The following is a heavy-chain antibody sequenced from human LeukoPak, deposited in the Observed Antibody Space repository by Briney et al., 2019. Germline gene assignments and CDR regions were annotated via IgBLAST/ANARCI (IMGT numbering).Heavy chain of an antibody. CDR3: ATGVLMVYAMDY. D-gene: IGHD2-8*01. CDR1: GYTLTELS. Sequence: WASVKVSCKVSGYTLTELSMHWVRQAPGKGLEWMGGFDPEDGETIYAQKFQGRVTMTEHTSTDTAYMELSSLRSEDTAVYYCATGVLMVYAMDYWGQGTLVTVSS. V-gene: IGHV1-24*01. J-gene: IGHJ4*02. CDR2: FDPEDGET.